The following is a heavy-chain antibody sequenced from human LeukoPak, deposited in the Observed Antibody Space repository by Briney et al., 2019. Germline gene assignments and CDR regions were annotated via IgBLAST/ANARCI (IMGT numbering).Heavy chain of an antibody. V-gene: IGHV4-59*01. CDR3: ARAGFYYDFWSGLDY. J-gene: IGHJ4*02. Sequence: PSETLSLTCTVSGGSISSYYWSWIRQPPGKGLEWIGYIYYSGSTNYNPSLKSRVTISVDTSKNQFSLKLSSVTAADTAVYYCARAGFYYDFWSGLDYWGQGTLVTVSS. CDR2: IYYSGST. CDR1: GGSISSYY. D-gene: IGHD3-3*01.